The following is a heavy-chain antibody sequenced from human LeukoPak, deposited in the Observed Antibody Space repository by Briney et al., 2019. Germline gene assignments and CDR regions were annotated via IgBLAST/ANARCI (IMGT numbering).Heavy chain of an antibody. J-gene: IGHJ6*03. D-gene: IGHD4-11*01. V-gene: IGHV1-2*02. CDR2: INPNSGGT. Sequence: PGASVKVSCKASGYTFTGYYMHWVRQAPGQGLEWLGWINPNSGGTNYAQKFKGRVTMTRDTSISTAYMELSRLRSDDTAVYYCARGPTVTTRHYMDVWGKGTTVTVSS. CDR3: ARGPTVTTRHYMDV. CDR1: GYTFTGYY.